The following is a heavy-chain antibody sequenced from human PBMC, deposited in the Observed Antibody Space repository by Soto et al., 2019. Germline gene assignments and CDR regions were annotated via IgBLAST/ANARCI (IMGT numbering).Heavy chain of an antibody. CDR2: ISNSGSVI. Sequence: EVQLVESGGNLVQAGGSLRLSCAASGFTFIRYSMSWVRQAPGKGLELVSYISNSGSVIHDADSVKGRFTISRDNAKNSQSLQMNSLRDEETALYYCVRVYASNNFDLWGQGTVVTVSS. D-gene: IGHD2-2*01. J-gene: IGHJ3*01. CDR3: VRVYASNNFDL. CDR1: GFTFIRYS. V-gene: IGHV3-48*02.